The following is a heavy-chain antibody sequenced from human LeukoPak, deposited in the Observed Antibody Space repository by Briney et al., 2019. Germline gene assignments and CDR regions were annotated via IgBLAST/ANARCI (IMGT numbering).Heavy chain of an antibody. J-gene: IGHJ4*02. CDR1: GFTFSSYE. CDR2: VSHSGAT. Sequence: GSLRLSCAASGFTFSSYEMNWVRQAPGKGLQWIGEVSHSGATNTIPSLKNRVTMSVDTSKNQFSLNLSTVTAADTAVYFCARGLLSRYWGQGILVTVSS. CDR3: ARGLLSRY. D-gene: IGHD2-15*01. V-gene: IGHV4-34*01.